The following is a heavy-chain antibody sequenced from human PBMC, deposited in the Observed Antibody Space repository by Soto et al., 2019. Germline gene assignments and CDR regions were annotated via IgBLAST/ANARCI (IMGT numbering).Heavy chain of an antibody. V-gene: IGHV1-69*13. CDR1: GYTFTSYG. CDR3: ARGPNDYSNFDY. Sequence: SVKVSCKASGYTFTSYGISWVRQAPGQGLEWMGGIIPIFGTANYAQKFQGRVTITADESTSTAYMELSSLRSEDTAVYYCARGPNDYSNFDYWGQGTLVTVSS. J-gene: IGHJ4*02. D-gene: IGHD4-4*01. CDR2: IIPIFGTA.